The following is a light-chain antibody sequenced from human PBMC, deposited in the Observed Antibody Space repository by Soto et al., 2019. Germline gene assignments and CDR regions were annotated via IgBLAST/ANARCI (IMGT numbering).Light chain of an antibody. J-gene: IGLJ2*01. V-gene: IGLV2-14*01. CDR1: SSDVGGYNY. CDR2: DVS. CDR3: SSYTSSSTLV. Sequence: QSVLTQPASVSGSPGQSITISCTGTSSDVGGYNYVSWYQQHPGKAPRLMIYDVSNRPSGVSNRFSGSKSGNTASLTISGLQAEDEAHYYCSSYTSSSTLVFGGGTPLTVL.